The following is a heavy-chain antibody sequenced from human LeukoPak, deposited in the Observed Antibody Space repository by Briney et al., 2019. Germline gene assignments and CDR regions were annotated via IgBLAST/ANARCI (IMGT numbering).Heavy chain of an antibody. CDR1: GGTFSSYA. Sequence: GASVKVSCKASGGTFSSYAISWVRQAPGQGLEWMGRIIPILGIANYAQKFQGRVTITADKSTSTAYMELSSLRSEDTAVYYCASSTMVRGVIIYHVFDYWGQGTLVTVSS. CDR3: ASSTMVRGVIIYHVFDY. CDR2: IIPILGIA. V-gene: IGHV1-69*04. D-gene: IGHD3-10*01. J-gene: IGHJ4*02.